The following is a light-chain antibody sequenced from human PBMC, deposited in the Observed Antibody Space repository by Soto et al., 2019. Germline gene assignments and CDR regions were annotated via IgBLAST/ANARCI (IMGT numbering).Light chain of an antibody. V-gene: IGKV2-28*01. Sequence: IVMTQSPLSLPVTPGGAASIYCRCCHSLLHSNGYNYLDWYLQKPGQSPQILIYLGSNRASGVPDRFSGSGSGTDFTLKISRVEAEYVGVYYCMQALQTLTFGQGTRLEI. CDR1: HSLLHSNGYNY. CDR3: MQALQTLT. J-gene: IGKJ5*01. CDR2: LGS.